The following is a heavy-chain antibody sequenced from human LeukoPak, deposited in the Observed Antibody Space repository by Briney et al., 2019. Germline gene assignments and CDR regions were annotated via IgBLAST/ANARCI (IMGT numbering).Heavy chain of an antibody. V-gene: IGHV1-2*02. CDR1: GYTFTGSY. CDR3: ARDWQPRNYYYYYMDV. CDR2: INPNSGGT. J-gene: IGHJ6*03. D-gene: IGHD6-13*01. Sequence: ASVKVSCKASGYTFTGSYMHWVRQAPGQGLEWMGWINPNSGGTNYAQKFQGRVTMTRDTSISTAYMELSRLRSDDTAVYYCARDWQPRNYYYYYMDVWGKGTTVTVSS.